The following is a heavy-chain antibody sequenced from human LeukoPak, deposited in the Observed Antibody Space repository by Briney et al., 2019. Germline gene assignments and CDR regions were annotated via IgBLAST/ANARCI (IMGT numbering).Heavy chain of an antibody. CDR1: GFTFSSCY. J-gene: IGHJ5*02. Sequence: GGSLRLSCAASGFTFSSCYMHWLRQAPGKGLVWVSRISADGSITNYADSVKGRFTISRDNAKNTLYLQMNSLRAEDTAVYYCARKSIGYCSDSSCYSEGFDPWGQGTLVTVSS. D-gene: IGHD2-15*01. V-gene: IGHV3-74*01. CDR2: ISADGSIT. CDR3: ARKSIGYCSDSSCYSEGFDP.